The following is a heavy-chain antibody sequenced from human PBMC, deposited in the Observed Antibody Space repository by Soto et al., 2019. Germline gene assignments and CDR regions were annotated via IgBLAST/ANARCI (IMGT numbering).Heavy chain of an antibody. CDR3: ARIDIVSGGYKDYYYMDV. V-gene: IGHV3-9*01. CDR2: ISWNGGSG. CDR1: GFTFDDYA. Sequence: SLRLSCAASGFTFDDYAMHWVRQAPGKGLEWVSGISWNGGSGGYADSVKGRFTISRDNAKNSLYLQMNNPRAEDTAVYYCARIDIVSGGYKDYYYMDVWGKGTTVTVSS. D-gene: IGHD3-10*01. J-gene: IGHJ6*03.